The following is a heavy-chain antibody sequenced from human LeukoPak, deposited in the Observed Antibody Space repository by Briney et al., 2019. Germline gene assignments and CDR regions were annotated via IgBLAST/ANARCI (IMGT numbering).Heavy chain of an antibody. Sequence: GGSLRLSCAVSGFPLSAHWMHWVRQAPGKGLVWVSRMSHDGTGTSYADSVKGRFTISRDDAKNTLYLQMNRLRVEHTAIYDCGSVFDYWSQGILVTVSS. CDR3: GSVFDY. CDR1: GFPLSAHW. V-gene: IGHV3-74*01. CDR2: MSHDGTGT. J-gene: IGHJ4*02.